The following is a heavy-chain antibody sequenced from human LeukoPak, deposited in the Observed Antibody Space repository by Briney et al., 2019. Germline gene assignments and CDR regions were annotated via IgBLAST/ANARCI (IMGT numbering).Heavy chain of an antibody. Sequence: GASVMVSCKASGYTFTHYYMHWVRQAPGRGLEWMGLINPSGGGTNYTQKFQGRVTMTRDTSTSTVYMELSSLRSEDTAVYYCARVNTHYYYDTSGFPDDAFDIWGHGTMVTVSS. CDR2: INPSGGGT. D-gene: IGHD3-22*01. CDR3: ARVNTHYYYDTSGFPDDAFDI. V-gene: IGHV1-46*01. CDR1: GYTFTHYY. J-gene: IGHJ3*02.